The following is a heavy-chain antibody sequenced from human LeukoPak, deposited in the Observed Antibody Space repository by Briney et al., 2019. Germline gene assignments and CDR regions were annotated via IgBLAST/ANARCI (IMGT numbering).Heavy chain of an antibody. Sequence: GGSLRLPCAASGFTFSSHALHWVRQAPGKGLEWVAVISSDGSYKYYADSVKGRFTISRDNSKNTLYLQMNSLIPEDTAVYYCARQYISGQWYFDYWGQGTLVTVSS. D-gene: IGHD5-18*01. CDR2: ISSDGSYK. CDR1: GFTFSSHA. CDR3: ARQYISGQWYFDY. J-gene: IGHJ4*02. V-gene: IGHV3-30*04.